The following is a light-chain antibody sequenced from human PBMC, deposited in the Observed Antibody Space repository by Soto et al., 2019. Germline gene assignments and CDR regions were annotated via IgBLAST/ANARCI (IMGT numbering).Light chain of an antibody. CDR1: QRVSGY. CDR2: ADS. CDR3: QQRYNWPIT. J-gene: IGKJ5*01. Sequence: IVFTPSPAPLPLSPGETATLSCRASQRVSGYIGWYQQKPGQAPRLLIDADSKRATGIPARFSGSGSGTDFTLTISSLEPEDFSVYYCQQRYNWPITFGQGTRLEI. V-gene: IGKV3-11*01.